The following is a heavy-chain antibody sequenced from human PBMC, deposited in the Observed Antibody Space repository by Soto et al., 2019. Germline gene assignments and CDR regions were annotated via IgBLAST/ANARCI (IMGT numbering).Heavy chain of an antibody. CDR3: ARDTINCSSTSCYYYYYGMDV. CDR2: IWYDGSNK. Sequence: GGSLRLSCAASGFTFSSYGMHWVRQAPGKGLEWVAVIWYDGSNKYYADSVKGRFTISRDNSKNTLYLQMNSLRAEDTAVYYCARDTINCSSTSCYYYYYGMDVWGQGTTVTVSS. CDR1: GFTFSSYG. V-gene: IGHV3-33*01. J-gene: IGHJ6*02. D-gene: IGHD2-2*01.